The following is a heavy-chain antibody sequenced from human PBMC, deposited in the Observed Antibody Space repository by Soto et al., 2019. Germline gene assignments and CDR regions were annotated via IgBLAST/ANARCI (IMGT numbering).Heavy chain of an antibody. D-gene: IGHD2-21*01. CDR1: GFTFSTYA. V-gene: IGHV3-23*01. CDR3: ATRHLPYCSDDTFNPFDF. CDR2: ISVSGGST. Sequence: EVQLLESGGGLVQPGGSLRLSCAASGFTFSTYAMNWVRQAPGKGLEWVSTISVSGGSTYYADSVKGRFTPSRDNSRNTVLLQTNSLRAEDTAMYYCATRHLPYCSDDTFNPFDFWGQGTLVTVSS. J-gene: IGHJ4*02.